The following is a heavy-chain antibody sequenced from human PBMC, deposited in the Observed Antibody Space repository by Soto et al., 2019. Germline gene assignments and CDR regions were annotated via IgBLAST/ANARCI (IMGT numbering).Heavy chain of an antibody. CDR1: GFTVSDNR. CDR2: LYFYGSA. D-gene: IGHD3-3*01. CDR3: VKDTTSGTIFGVDSGAMDV. V-gene: IGHV3-53*05. Sequence: EVQLVETGGGLIQPGGSLRLSCVVSGFTVSDNRMTWVRQAPGQGLEWVSDLYFYGSANYAASVRGRFTISRDNAKNFLYLQMNSLGTEDTAFYFCVKDTTSGTIFGVDSGAMDVWGRGTTVTVSS. J-gene: IGHJ6*02.